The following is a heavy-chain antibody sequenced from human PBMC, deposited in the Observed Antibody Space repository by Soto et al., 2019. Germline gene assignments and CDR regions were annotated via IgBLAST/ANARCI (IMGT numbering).Heavy chain of an antibody. CDR1: GFTFSSYA. V-gene: IGHV3-30-3*01. D-gene: IGHD6-13*01. CDR3: AVIAAAGNFDH. Sequence: QVQLVESGGGVVQPGRSLRLSCAASGFTFSSYAMHWVRQAPGKGLEWVAVISYDGSNKYYADSVKGRFTISRDNSKNTLYLQMNSLRAEDTAVYYCAVIAAAGNFDHWGQGTLVTVSS. CDR2: ISYDGSNK. J-gene: IGHJ4*02.